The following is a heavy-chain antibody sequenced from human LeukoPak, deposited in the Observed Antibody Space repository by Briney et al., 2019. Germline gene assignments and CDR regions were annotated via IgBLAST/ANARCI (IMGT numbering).Heavy chain of an antibody. CDR1: GGSFSGYY. V-gene: IGHV4-34*01. CDR2: INQSGST. D-gene: IGHD1-1*01. Sequence: SETLSLTCAVYGGSFSGYYWSWIRQPPGKGLEWIGEINQSGSTNYNPSLKSRVTISVDTSKNQFSLKLSSVTAADTAVYYCARGTNLGWFDPWGQGTLVTVSS. J-gene: IGHJ5*02. CDR3: ARGTNLGWFDP.